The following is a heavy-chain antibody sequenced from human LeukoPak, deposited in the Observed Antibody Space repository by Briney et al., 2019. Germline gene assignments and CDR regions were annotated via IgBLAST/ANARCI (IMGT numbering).Heavy chain of an antibody. Sequence: ASVKVSCKASGYTFTSYDINWVRQATGQGLEWMGWMNPNSGNTGYAQKFQGRVTMTRNTSISTAYMELSSLRSEDTAVYYCARDFKEVLRYFDWHHTSGYMDVWGKGTTVTVSS. CDR2: MNPNSGNT. CDR1: GYTFTSYD. D-gene: IGHD3-9*01. V-gene: IGHV1-8*01. J-gene: IGHJ6*03. CDR3: ARDFKEVLRYFDWHHTSGYMDV.